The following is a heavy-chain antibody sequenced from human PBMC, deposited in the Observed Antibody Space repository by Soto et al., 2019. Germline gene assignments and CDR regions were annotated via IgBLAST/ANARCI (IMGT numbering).Heavy chain of an antibody. CDR2: ISSDGSYA. Sequence: GGSLRLSCAASGFTFSHYWMYWVRQAPGKGLVCVSRISSDGSYASYADSVKGRFTISRDSAKSTLYLQMNSLRAEDTGVYYCARDTSAGHDYWGQGTLVTVSS. CDR1: GFTFSHYW. D-gene: IGHD6-19*01. CDR3: ARDTSAGHDY. J-gene: IGHJ4*02. V-gene: IGHV3-74*01.